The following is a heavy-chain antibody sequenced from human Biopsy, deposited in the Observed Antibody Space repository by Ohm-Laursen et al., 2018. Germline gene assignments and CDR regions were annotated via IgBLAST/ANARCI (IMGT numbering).Heavy chain of an antibody. D-gene: IGHD5/OR15-5a*01. CDR3: ARHFESTAIFDY. CDR2: MLHSGHS. CDR1: GDSIKNDA. V-gene: IGHV4-59*08. J-gene: IGHJ4*02. Sequence: SDTLSLTCTVSGDSIKNDAWSWIRQFPGKGLEWLGYMLHSGHSDYNPSLERRLTLSIDASKNQISLNLGSVTAADTAIYYCARHFESTAIFDYWGQGALITVSS.